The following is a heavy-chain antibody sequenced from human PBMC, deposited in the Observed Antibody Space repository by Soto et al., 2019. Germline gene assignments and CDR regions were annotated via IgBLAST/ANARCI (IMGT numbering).Heavy chain of an antibody. CDR1: GGSISSYY. J-gene: IGHJ6*02. D-gene: IGHD3-10*01. V-gene: IGHV4-59*01. Sequence: QVQLQESGPGLVKPSETLSLTCTVSGGSISSYYLTWIRQPPGKGLDWIGYIYYNGRTNYNPSLKSRVTISLATYKNQFSLNLSSVTAADKAVYYCARGAEWFGGRMDVWGQGTTVTVSS. CDR2: IYYNGRT. CDR3: ARGAEWFGGRMDV.